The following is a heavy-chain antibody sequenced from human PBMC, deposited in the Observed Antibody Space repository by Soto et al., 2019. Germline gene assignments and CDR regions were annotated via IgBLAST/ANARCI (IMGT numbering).Heavy chain of an antibody. D-gene: IGHD3-10*01. CDR1: GGSISSYY. V-gene: IGHV4-59*01. CDR2: IYYSGST. J-gene: IGHJ4*02. Sequence: SETLSLTCTVSGGSISSYYWSWIRQPPGKGLEWIGYIYYSGSTNYNPSLKSRVTISVDTSKNQFSLKLSSVTAADTAVYYCARDGYGSGSYYKWFDYWGQGTLVTV. CDR3: ARDGYGSGSYYKWFDY.